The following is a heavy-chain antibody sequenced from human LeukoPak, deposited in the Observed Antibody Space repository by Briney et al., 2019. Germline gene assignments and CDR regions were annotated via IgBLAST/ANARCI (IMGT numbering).Heavy chain of an antibody. CDR2: INSDGSST. V-gene: IGHV3-74*01. D-gene: IGHD6-19*01. Sequence: GGSLRLSCAASGFTFSSYWMHWVRQAPGKGLVWVSRINSDGSSTSYADSVKGRFTISRDNAKNTLYLQVNSLRAEDTAVYYCARGRRSGGYLDYWGQGTLVTVSS. CDR3: ARGRRSGGYLDY. J-gene: IGHJ4*02. CDR1: GFTFSSYW.